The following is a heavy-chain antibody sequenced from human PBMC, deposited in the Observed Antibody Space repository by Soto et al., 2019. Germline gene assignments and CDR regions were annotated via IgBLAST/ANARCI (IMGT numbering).Heavy chain of an antibody. CDR1: GFTFTSYT. Sequence: PGGSLRLSCAASGFTFTSYTMNWVRQAPGKGLEWVSSISSSSDYIYYADSMKGRVTISRDNAKNSLFLDMNSLTGVDTAVYYCARARVYATGPLDFWGQGTLGTVS. CDR3: ARARVYATGPLDF. J-gene: IGHJ4*02. CDR2: ISSSSDYI. V-gene: IGHV3-21*06. D-gene: IGHD6-13*01.